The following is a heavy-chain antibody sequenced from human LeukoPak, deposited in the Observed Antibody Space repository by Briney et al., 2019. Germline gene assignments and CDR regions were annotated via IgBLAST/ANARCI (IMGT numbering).Heavy chain of an antibody. CDR1: GFTFNGYA. Sequence: GGSLRLSCAASGFTFNGYAMSWVRQAPGKGLKWVATITGSGGTKFYADSVKGRFTISRDNSKNTLYLQMNSLRAEDTAVYYCARRGWEKISLRLNFLFDYWGQGTLVTVSS. CDR3: ARRGWEKISLRLNFLFDY. D-gene: IGHD3-3*01. V-gene: IGHV3-23*01. J-gene: IGHJ4*02. CDR2: ITGSGGTK.